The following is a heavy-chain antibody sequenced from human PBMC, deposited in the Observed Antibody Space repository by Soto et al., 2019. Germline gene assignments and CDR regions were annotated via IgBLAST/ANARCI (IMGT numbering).Heavy chain of an antibody. V-gene: IGHV4-59*01. J-gene: IGHJ4*02. D-gene: IGHD5-18*01. CDR1: VGSISSYY. CDR2: IYYSGST. CDR3: ARDKGYSYGYGRYFDY. Sequence: ETLSLTCTVSVGSISSYYWSWIRQPPGKGLEWIGYIYYSGSTNYNPSLKSRVTISVDTSKNQSSLKLSSVTAADTAVYYCARDKGYSYGYGRYFDYWGQGTLVTVSS.